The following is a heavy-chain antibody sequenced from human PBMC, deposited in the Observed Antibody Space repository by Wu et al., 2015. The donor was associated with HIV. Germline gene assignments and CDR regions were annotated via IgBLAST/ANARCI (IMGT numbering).Heavy chain of an antibody. V-gene: IGHV1-46*01. D-gene: IGHD2-15*01. J-gene: IGHJ4*02. CDR2: IKPSGGST. CDR3: ARAHLDTVVVRVAPEETGYFDH. CDR1: GYTFTRYY. Sequence: QVQLVQSGAEVKKPGASVKVSCKASGYTFTRYYIHWVRQAPGQGLEWMGIIKPSGGSTGYAQKFQGRVTMTRDTSTNIVYMELSSLRSEDTAVYYCARAHLDTVVVRVAPEETGYFDHWGQGTLVSVSS.